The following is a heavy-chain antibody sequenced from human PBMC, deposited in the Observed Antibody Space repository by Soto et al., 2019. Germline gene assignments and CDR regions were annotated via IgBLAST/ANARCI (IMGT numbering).Heavy chain of an antibody. CDR2: ILYDGSEK. J-gene: IGHJ4*02. Sequence: QVQLVESGGGVVQPGRSLRLSCVASGFMFDSYGMHWVRQAPGKGLEWVAIILYDGSEKYHADSVKGRFTISRDNSKNTPYLQMNSLRAEDTALYFCAREPGRIAVAGFDYWGPGTVVTIPS. CDR1: GFMFDSYG. D-gene: IGHD6-19*01. V-gene: IGHV3-33*01. CDR3: AREPGRIAVAGFDY.